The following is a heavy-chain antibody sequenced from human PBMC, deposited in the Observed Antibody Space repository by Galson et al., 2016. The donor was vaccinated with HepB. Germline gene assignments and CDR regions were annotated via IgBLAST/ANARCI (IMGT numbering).Heavy chain of an antibody. CDR2: VTLNGGYT. J-gene: IGHJ4*02. CDR1: GFTFDDYT. Sequence: SLRLSCAASGFTFDDYTMHWVRQAPGKGLEWVSLVTLNGGYTVYADSVKGRFTIYRDNSKNYLYLQMNSLRTEDTALYYCTNERGKYFEHWGQGTLVTVSS. CDR3: TNERGKYFEH. V-gene: IGHV3-43*01.